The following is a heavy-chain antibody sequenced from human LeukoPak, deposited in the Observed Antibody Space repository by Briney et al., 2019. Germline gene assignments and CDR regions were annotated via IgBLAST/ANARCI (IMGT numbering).Heavy chain of an antibody. J-gene: IGHJ4*02. CDR3: ALNLWFGESVFDY. CDR1: GFTFSSYG. CDR2: IRYDGSNK. V-gene: IGHV3-30*02. D-gene: IGHD3-10*01. Sequence: GGSLRLSCAASGFTFSSYGMHWVRQAPGKGLEWVAFIRYDGSNKYYADSVKGRFTIPRDNSKNTLYLQMNSLRAEDTAVHYCALNLWFGESVFDYWGQGTLVTVSS.